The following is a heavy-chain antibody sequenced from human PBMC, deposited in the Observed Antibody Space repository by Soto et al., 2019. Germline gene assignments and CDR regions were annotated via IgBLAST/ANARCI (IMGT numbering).Heavy chain of an antibody. CDR3: VQTTGWPGFAF. D-gene: IGHD6-19*01. J-gene: IGHJ4*02. CDR1: GFAVSSKY. Sequence: EVQLVESGGGLIQPGGSLRLSCEASGFAVSSKYMTWVRQAPGKGLEWVSVIYGGGTTYYADSVKGRFTISRDTSKNTLYLQMNSLRAEDTAVYYCVQTTGWPGFAFWGQGTLVTVSS. CDR2: IYGGGTT. V-gene: IGHV3-53*01.